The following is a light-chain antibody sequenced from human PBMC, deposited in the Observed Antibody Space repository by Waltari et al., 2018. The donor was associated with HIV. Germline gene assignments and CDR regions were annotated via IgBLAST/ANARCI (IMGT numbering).Light chain of an antibody. V-gene: IGLV3-21*04. CDR1: DIGSKS. CDR3: QVCDSETDHWV. CDR2: YDN. J-gene: IGLJ3*02. Sequence: YVLTQPPSVSEAPGKTARITCGGSDIGSKSVHWYQQKPGQAPVQVIYYDNDRPSGIPERFSGSNSGNTATLTISRVEAGDEADYFCQVCDSETDHWVFGGGTKLTVL.